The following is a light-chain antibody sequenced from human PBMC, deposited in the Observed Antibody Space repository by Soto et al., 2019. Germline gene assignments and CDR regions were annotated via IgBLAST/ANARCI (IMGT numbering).Light chain of an antibody. J-gene: IGKJ1*01. CDR3: QQYNNWPPWT. V-gene: IGKV3-15*01. Sequence: EVVMTQSPATLSVSPGERATLSCRASQSISSDLAWYQQKPGQAPRLLIYGASTRASDIPARFSGSGSGTESTLTISSLQSEDFAVYYCQQYNNWPPWTFGQGTKVDIK. CDR1: QSISSD. CDR2: GAS.